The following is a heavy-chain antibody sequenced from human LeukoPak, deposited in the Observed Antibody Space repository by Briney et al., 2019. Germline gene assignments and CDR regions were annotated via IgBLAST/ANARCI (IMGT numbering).Heavy chain of an antibody. Sequence: SETLSLTCAVSGYSISSGYYWGWIRQPPGKGLEWIGSIYHSGSTYYNPSLKSRVTISVDTSKNQFSLKLSSVTAADTAVYYCARGEYASGSNWFDPWGQGTLVTVSS. J-gene: IGHJ5*02. CDR1: GYSISSGYY. CDR2: IYHSGST. V-gene: IGHV4-38-2*01. D-gene: IGHD3-10*01. CDR3: ARGEYASGSNWFDP.